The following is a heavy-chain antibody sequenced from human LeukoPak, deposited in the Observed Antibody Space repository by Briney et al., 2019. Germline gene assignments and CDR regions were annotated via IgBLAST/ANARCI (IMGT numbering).Heavy chain of an antibody. CDR3: ARCPVWARYFQH. CDR2: MYYSGST. CDR1: GTSMTNTPSY. D-gene: IGHD2-8*01. J-gene: IGHJ1*01. Sequence: PSETLSLTCSVSGTSMTNTPSYWGWVRHSPGKGLEWIATMYYSGSTYYNPSLRTRVTASVDKSNNQFSLKLSSVTAADTAVYYCARCPVWARYFQHWGQGTLVTVSS. V-gene: IGHV4-39*07.